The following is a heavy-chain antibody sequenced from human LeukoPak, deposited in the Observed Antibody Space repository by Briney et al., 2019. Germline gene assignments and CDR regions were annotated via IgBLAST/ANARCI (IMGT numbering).Heavy chain of an antibody. Sequence: ASVKVSCKASGYTFTSYGISWVRQAPGQGLEWMGWISAYNGNTNYAQKLQGRVTTTTDTSTSTAYMELRSLRSDDTAVYYCARDTPLGGATKGLDAFDIWGQGTMVTVSS. V-gene: IGHV1-18*01. D-gene: IGHD1-26*01. CDR3: ARDTPLGGATKGLDAFDI. J-gene: IGHJ3*02. CDR2: ISAYNGNT. CDR1: GYTFTSYG.